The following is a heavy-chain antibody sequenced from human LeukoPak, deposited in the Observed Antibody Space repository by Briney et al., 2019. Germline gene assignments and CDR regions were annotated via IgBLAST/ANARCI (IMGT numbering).Heavy chain of an antibody. CDR2: IYRSGST. D-gene: IGHD2-2*01. J-gene: IGHJ4*02. V-gene: IGHV4-30-2*01. Sequence: PSETPSLTCAVSGGSISSGGYSWSWIRQPPGKGLEWIGYIYRSGSTYYNPSLKSRVTISVDRSKNQFSLKLSSVTAANTAVYYCARARSTSCYVDYWGQGTLVTVSS. CDR1: GGSISSGGYS. CDR3: ARARSTSCYVDY.